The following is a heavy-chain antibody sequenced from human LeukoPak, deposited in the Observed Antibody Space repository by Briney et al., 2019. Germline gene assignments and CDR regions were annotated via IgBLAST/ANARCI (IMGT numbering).Heavy chain of an antibody. J-gene: IGHJ5*02. CDR2: IYYSGST. D-gene: IGHD3-22*01. CDR1: GGSISSSSYY. V-gene: IGHV4-39*01. CDR3: ARPTEVDDSSGYSVIWFDP. Sequence: PSETLSLTCTVSGGSISSSSYYWGWIRQPPGKGLEWIGSIYYSGSTYYNPSLKSRVTISVDTSKNQFSLKLSSVTAADTAVYYCARPTEVDDSSGYSVIWFDPWGQGTLVTVSS.